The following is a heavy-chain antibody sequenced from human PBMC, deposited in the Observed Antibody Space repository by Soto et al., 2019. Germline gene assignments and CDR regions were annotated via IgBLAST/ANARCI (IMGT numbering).Heavy chain of an antibody. J-gene: IGHJ6*02. D-gene: IGHD1-1*01. CDR3: ARDNDRPQVGGNYYYMSDV. CDR2: IMPIFRTP. Sequence: QVQLEQSGAEVKKPGSSVKLSCKASGGTFRNSAISWVRQAPGQGLEWMGGIMPIFRTPDYAQKFQGRVTITAGESTNKAYMELSGLRSDDTGVYYCARDNDRPQVGGNYYYMSDVWGHGTTVTLSS. CDR1: GGTFRNSA. V-gene: IGHV1-69*12.